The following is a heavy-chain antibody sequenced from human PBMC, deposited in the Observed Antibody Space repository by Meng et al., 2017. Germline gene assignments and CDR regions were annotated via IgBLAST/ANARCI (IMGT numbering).Heavy chain of an antibody. CDR3: ARGSYYDSSGYYSVNY. Sequence: QVQLVDSGGCVGQAGRSLRLSCAGSGLTFSSYAMHWVRQAPGKGLEWVAVISYDGSNKYYADSVKGRFTISRDNSKNTLYLQMNSLRAEDTAVYYCARGSYYDSSGYYSVNYWGQGTLVTASS. CDR1: GLTFSSYA. J-gene: IGHJ4*02. CDR2: ISYDGSNK. V-gene: IGHV3-30*01. D-gene: IGHD3-22*01.